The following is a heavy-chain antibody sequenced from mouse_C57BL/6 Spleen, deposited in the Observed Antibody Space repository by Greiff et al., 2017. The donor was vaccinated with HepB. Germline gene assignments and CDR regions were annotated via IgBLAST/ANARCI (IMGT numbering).Heavy chain of an antibody. CDR1: GYTFTSYW. J-gene: IGHJ2*01. CDR2: IYPGSGST. Sequence: QVQLQQPGAELVKPGASVKMSCKASGYTFTSYWITWVKQRPGQGLEWIGDIYPGSGSTNYNEKFKSKATLTVDTSSSTAYMQLSSLTSEDSAVYYCERRGYYGSSSYFDYWGQGTTLTVSS. CDR3: ERRGYYGSSSYFDY. V-gene: IGHV1-55*01. D-gene: IGHD1-1*01.